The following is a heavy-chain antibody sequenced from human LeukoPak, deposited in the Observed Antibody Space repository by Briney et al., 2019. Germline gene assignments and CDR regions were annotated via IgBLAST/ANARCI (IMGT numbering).Heavy chain of an antibody. D-gene: IGHD5-12*01. V-gene: IGHV1-2*02. Sequence: ASVKVSGKASGYTFVDYYLYWVRQAPGQGLEWMGWLNPRSGATNYAQKFQARVTMTRDTSINTAYMELSRLRSDDTAVYYCARDHRRGSTGYDMPADWGQGTLVTVSS. J-gene: IGHJ4*02. CDR1: GYTFVDYY. CDR2: LNPRSGAT. CDR3: ARDHRRGSTGYDMPAD.